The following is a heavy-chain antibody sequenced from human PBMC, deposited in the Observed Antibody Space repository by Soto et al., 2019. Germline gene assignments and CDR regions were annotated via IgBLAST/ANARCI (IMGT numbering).Heavy chain of an antibody. CDR2: IIPIFGTA. J-gene: IGHJ5*02. CDR1: GGTFSSYD. V-gene: IGHV1-69*12. D-gene: IGHD6-19*01. Sequence: QVQLVQSGAEVKKPGSSVKVSCKASGGTFSSYDISWVRQAPGQGLEWMGGIIPIFGTANYAQKFQGRVTITADASTSTAYMELSSLRSEDTAVYYCARDTMYVGGGWNWFDPWGQGTLVTVSS. CDR3: ARDTMYVGGGWNWFDP.